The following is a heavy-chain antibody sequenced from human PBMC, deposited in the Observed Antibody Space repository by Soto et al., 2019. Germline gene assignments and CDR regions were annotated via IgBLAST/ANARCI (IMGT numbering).Heavy chain of an antibody. V-gene: IGHV4-4*02. CDR1: GGSISSPKW. CDR2: VYHSGIS. D-gene: IGHD2-15*01. J-gene: IGHJ4*02. Sequence: QVQLQESGPGLVKPSGTLALTCAVSGGSISSPKWWTWVRQPPGKGLAGIGEVYHSGISNCNPSLKSRVTISVDTSKTHFSPRLTSVTATDTAIYYCASCRGSVVCDYWGQGALVTVSS. CDR3: ASCRGSVVCDY.